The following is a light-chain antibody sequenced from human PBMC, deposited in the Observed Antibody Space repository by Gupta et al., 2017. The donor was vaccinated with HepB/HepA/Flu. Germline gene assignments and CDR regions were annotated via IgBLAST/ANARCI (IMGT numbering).Light chain of an antibody. Sequence: DIQMTQSPSSLSASVGDRVTITCRASHIISSYVNWYQQSPGKAPRLLIYGTSNLQSGVPSRFSGSGSGTDFTLTIISLQPEDFATYYCQQSNNTPPFTFGPGTKVEIK. CDR1: HIISSY. J-gene: IGKJ3*01. CDR3: QQSNNTPPFT. CDR2: GTS. V-gene: IGKV1-39*01.